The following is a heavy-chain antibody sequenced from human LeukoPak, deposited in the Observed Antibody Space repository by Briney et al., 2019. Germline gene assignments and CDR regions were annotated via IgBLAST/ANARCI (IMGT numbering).Heavy chain of an antibody. CDR2: ISSSSSYI. Sequence: GGSLTLSCAASGFTFSSYSMNWVRQAPGKGLEWVSSISSSSSYIYYADSVKGRFTISRDNAKNSLYLQMNSLRAEDTAVYYCARDPFRGGAVAVFRYYYYYMDVWGKGTTVTVSS. CDR1: GFTFSSYS. D-gene: IGHD6-19*01. CDR3: ARDPFRGGAVAVFRYYYYYMDV. J-gene: IGHJ6*03. V-gene: IGHV3-21*01.